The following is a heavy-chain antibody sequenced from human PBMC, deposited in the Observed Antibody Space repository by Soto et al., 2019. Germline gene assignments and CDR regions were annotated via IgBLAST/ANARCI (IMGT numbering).Heavy chain of an antibody. CDR1: GHTFTKYP. CDR3: AKESGYYYGPSDY. Sequence: ASVKVSCKASGHTFTKYPMHWVRQAPGQRLEWMGWINSANGDTKYSQKFQGRVTITRDTSASTAYMELSSLRSEDTALYYCAKESGYYYGPSDYWGQGTLVTVSS. D-gene: IGHD3-10*01. J-gene: IGHJ4*02. V-gene: IGHV1-3*01. CDR2: INSANGDT.